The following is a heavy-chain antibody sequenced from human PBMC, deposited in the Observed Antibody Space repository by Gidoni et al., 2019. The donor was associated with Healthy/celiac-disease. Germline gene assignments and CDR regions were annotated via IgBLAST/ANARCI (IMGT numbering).Heavy chain of an antibody. J-gene: IGHJ4*02. Sequence: EVQLVESGGGLVQPGGSLRLSCAASGFTFSRYEMNWVRQAPGKGLEWVSYISRSGSTIYYADSVKGRFTIPRDNAKNSLYLQMNSLRAEDTAVYYCARDTLGSSWFFDYWAREPWSPSPQ. CDR3: ARDTLGSSWFFDY. CDR2: ISRSGSTI. CDR1: GFTFSRYE. V-gene: IGHV3-48*03. D-gene: IGHD6-13*01.